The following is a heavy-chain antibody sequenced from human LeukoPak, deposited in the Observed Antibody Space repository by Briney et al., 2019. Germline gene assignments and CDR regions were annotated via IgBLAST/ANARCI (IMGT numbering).Heavy chain of an antibody. J-gene: IGHJ4*02. V-gene: IGHV1-2*02. D-gene: IGHD3-22*01. CDR1: GYTFTGYY. CDR2: INPNSGGT. CDR3: ARGYYYDSSGSIDYFDY. Sequence: GASVKVSCKASGYTFTGYYMHWVRQAPGQGREWMGWINPNSGGTNYAQKFQGRVTMTRDTSISTAYMELSRLRSDDTAVYYCARGYYYDSSGSIDYFDYWGQGTLVTVSS.